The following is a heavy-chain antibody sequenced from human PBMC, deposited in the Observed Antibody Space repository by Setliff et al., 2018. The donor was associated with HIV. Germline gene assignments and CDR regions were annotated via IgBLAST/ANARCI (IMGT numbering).Heavy chain of an antibody. V-gene: IGHV3-7*05. CDR2: IKQDGSEK. CDR1: GFTFSTYW. CDR3: AKPRSMVRGVYPSYFDY. Sequence: PGGSLRLSCAASGFTFSTYWMSWVRQAPGKGLEWVANIKQDGSEKNYMDSVKGRFTISRDNSKNTLYLQMNSLRAEDTAVYYCAKPRSMVRGVYPSYFDYWGQGTLVTVSS. D-gene: IGHD3-10*01. J-gene: IGHJ4*02.